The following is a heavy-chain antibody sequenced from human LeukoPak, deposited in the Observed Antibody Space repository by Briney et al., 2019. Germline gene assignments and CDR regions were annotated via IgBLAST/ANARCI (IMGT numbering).Heavy chain of an antibody. Sequence: ASVKVSCKASGYTFTGYYMHWVRQAPGQGLEWMGWINPNSGDTNYAQKFQGWVTMTRDTSISTAYMELSRLKSDDTAVYYCARALGVGYYYGMDVWGQGTPVTVSS. CDR2: INPNSGDT. D-gene: IGHD3-16*01. CDR1: GYTFTGYY. CDR3: ARALGVGYYYGMDV. V-gene: IGHV1-2*04. J-gene: IGHJ6*02.